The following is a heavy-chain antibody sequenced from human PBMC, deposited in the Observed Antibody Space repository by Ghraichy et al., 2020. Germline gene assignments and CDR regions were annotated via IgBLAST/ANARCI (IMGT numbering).Heavy chain of an antibody. J-gene: IGHJ5*02. CDR1: GFTFSSYS. D-gene: IGHD2-2*01. CDR2: ISSSSSYI. V-gene: IGHV3-21*01. Sequence: GGSLRLSCAASGFTFSSYSMNWVRQAPGKVLEWVSSISSSSSYIYYADSVKGRFTISRDNAKNSLYLQVNSLRVEDTALYYCASADIVVVPGATTCPWGQGTLVTVSS. CDR3: ASADIVVVPGATTCP.